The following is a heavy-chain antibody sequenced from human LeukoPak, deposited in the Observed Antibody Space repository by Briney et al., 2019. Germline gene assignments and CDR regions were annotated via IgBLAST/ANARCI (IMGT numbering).Heavy chain of an antibody. CDR2: ISPYSGNT. CDR3: ARQERQAFDY. D-gene: IGHD1-1*01. Sequence: ASVKVSCKASGYTFTSYGLIWVRQAPGQGLEWMRWISPYSGNTNYAQKLQGRVTMTTDTSTSTAYMELRSLRSDDTAVYYCARQERQAFDYWGQGTLVTVSS. J-gene: IGHJ4*02. CDR1: GYTFTSYG. V-gene: IGHV1-18*01.